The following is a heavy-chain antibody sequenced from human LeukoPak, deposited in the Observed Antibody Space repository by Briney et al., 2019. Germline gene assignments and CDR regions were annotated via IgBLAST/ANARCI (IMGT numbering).Heavy chain of an antibody. CDR3: ARLRNAFYYDILTGYYRAFDP. CDR1: GGSFSGYY. J-gene: IGHJ5*02. CDR2: INHSGST. Sequence: SETLSLTCAVYGGSFSGYYWSWIRQPPGKGLEWIGEINHSGSTNYNPSLKSRVTISVDTSKNQFSLKLSSVTAADTAVYYCARLRNAFYYDILTGYYRAFDPWGQGTLVTVSS. D-gene: IGHD3-9*01. V-gene: IGHV4-34*01.